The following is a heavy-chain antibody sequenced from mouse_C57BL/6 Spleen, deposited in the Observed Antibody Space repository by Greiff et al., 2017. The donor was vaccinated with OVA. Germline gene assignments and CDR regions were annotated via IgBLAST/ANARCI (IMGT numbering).Heavy chain of an antibody. V-gene: IGHV1-77*01. CDR1: GYTFTDYY. CDR3: AREKYYYGSSLYFDY. J-gene: IGHJ2*01. CDR2: IGPGSGST. D-gene: IGHD1-1*01. Sequence: VQLVESGAELVKPGASVKISCKASGYTFTDYYINWVKQRPGQGLEWIGKIGPGSGSTYYNEKFKSKATLTVDKSSSTAYMQLSSLTSEDSAVYYCAREKYYYGSSLYFDYWGQGTTLTVSS.